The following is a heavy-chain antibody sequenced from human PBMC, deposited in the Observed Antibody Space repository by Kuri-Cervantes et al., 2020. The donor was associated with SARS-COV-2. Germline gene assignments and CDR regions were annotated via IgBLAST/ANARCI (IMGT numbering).Heavy chain of an antibody. V-gene: IGHV4-34*01. CDR1: GESFSGYY. Sequence: SETLSLTCTFYGESFSGYYWIWIRQPPGKGLEWIGEINHRGSTSYNPSLKSRATMSVDTSNNQFSLILTSVTAADTAVYYCARAYGLLRYIYYMDVWGEGTTVTVSS. CDR3: ARAYGLLRYIYYMDV. CDR2: INHRGST. J-gene: IGHJ6*03. D-gene: IGHD3-9*01.